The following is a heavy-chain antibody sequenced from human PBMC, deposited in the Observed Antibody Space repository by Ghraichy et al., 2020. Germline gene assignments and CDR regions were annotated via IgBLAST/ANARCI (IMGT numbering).Heavy chain of an antibody. CDR2: ISSSGDFR. CDR3: ARVVGIAPAGPLDF. D-gene: IGHD2-21*01. Sequence: ETLSLTCAGSGFSFNDYIINWVRQAPGKGLEWVSSISSSGDFRYYAASVKGRFTISRDYAKNSVSLEMDSLRVEDTALYYCARVVGIAPAGPLDFWGQGNRGTVAS. J-gene: IGHJ4*02. V-gene: IGHV3-21*01. CDR1: GFSFNDYI.